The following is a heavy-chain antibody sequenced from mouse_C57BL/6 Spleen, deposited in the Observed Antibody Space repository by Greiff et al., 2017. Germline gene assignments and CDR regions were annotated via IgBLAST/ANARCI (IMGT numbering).Heavy chain of an antibody. V-gene: IGHV1-55*01. CDR2: IYPGSGST. Sequence: QVQLQQPGAELVKPGASVQMSCKASGYTFTSYWITWVKQRPGQGLEWIGDIYPGSGSTNYNEKFKSKATLTVDTSSSTAYMQLSSLTSEDSAVYYCARPYYGSSYRYFEVWGTGTTVTVSS. J-gene: IGHJ1*03. CDR3: ARPYYGSSYRYFEV. D-gene: IGHD1-1*01. CDR1: GYTFTSYW.